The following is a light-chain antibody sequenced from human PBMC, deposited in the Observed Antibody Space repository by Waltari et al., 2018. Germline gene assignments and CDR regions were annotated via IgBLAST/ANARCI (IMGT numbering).Light chain of an antibody. V-gene: IGLV2-11*01. CDR1: SSEFGGYAN. J-gene: IGLJ2*01. CDR2: EVT. Sequence: QSALIQPGSVSGSPGQSVTISGTGTSSEFGGYANFSWYRHHPGKAPQVMIYEVTKRPSGVPDRFSGSRSGNTASLTISGLQADDEATYYCCSYAGTYTYVLFGGGTKLTVL. CDR3: CSYAGTYTYVL.